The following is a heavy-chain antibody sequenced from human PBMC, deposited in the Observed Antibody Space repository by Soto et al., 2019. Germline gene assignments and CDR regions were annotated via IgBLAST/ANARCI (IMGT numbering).Heavy chain of an antibody. V-gene: IGHV3-66*01. CDR1: GFTVSSNY. J-gene: IGHJ4*02. Sequence: EVQLVESGGGLVQPGGSLRLSCAASGFTVSSNYMSWVRQAPGKGLEWVSVIYSGGSTYYADSVKGRFTISRDNSKNTLYLQMNSLRAEDTAVYYCARDDEWLALDYWGQGTLVTVSS. CDR2: IYSGGST. D-gene: IGHD6-19*01. CDR3: ARDDEWLALDY.